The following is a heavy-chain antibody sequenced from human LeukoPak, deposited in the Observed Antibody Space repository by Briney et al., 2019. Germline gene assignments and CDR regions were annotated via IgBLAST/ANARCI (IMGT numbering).Heavy chain of an antibody. CDR3: ARTYCGTNACPFDH. CDR1: GGSISTYY. D-gene: IGHD2-21*01. J-gene: IGHJ4*02. V-gene: IGHV4-59*08. CDR2: IFHTGTT. Sequence: SETLSLTCTVSGGSISTYYWSRIRQPPGKGLECLGFIFHTGTTNYNPSLKSRVTISVDTSKNQFPLKLSSVTAADTAIYYCARTYCGTNACPFDHWGQGNLVTVSS.